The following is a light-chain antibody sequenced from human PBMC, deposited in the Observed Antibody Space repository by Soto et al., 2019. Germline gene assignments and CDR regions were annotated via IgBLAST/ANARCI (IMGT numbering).Light chain of an antibody. CDR1: QSLVHSDGDIY. Sequence: DVVMTQSSLSLPVTLGQPASISCRSSQSLVHSDGDIYLNWFQQRPGQSPRRLIYKVSNRDSGVPDRFSGSGYGTDFTLKISRVEAEDIEFYYCMQGTHWPFTFGQGTKMEIK. V-gene: IGKV2-30*02. J-gene: IGKJ2*01. CDR3: MQGTHWPFT. CDR2: KVS.